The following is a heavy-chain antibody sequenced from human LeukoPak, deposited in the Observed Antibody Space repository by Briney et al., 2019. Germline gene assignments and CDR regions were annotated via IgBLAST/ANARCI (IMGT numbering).Heavy chain of an antibody. CDR2: ISTGSSYI. CDR1: GFPFSSYS. D-gene: IGHD3-22*01. J-gene: IGHJ4*02. V-gene: IGHV3-21*01. CDR3: ASTYYYDTQD. Sequence: GGSLRLSCAASGFPFSSYSMNWVRQAPRKGLEWVSSISTGSSYIYYADSVKGRFTISRDNAKNSLYLQMNSLRAEDTAVYYCASTYYYDTQDWGQGTLVTVSS.